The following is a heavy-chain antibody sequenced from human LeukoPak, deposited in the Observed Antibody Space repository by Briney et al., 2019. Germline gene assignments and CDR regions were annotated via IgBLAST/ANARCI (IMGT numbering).Heavy chain of an antibody. CDR1: AASFTSYY. CDR2: IYTSGNT. D-gene: IGHD1-26*01. CDR3: ARLLTKATLDY. Sequence: SETLSLTCTVSAASFTSYYWSWIRQPPGKGLEWIGYIYTSGNTNYNPSLKSRVTISVDTSKNQFSLKLDSLTAADTAVYYCARLLTKATLDYWGQGTLVTASS. J-gene: IGHJ4*02. V-gene: IGHV4-4*09.